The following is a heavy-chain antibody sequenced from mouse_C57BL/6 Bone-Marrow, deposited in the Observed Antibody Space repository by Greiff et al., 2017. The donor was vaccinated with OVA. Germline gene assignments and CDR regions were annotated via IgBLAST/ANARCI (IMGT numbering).Heavy chain of an antibody. CDR2: IYPGSGST. Sequence: VQLQQPGAELVKPGASVTMSCKASGYTFTSYWITWVKQRPGQGLEWIGDIYPGSGSTNYNEKLKSKATLTVDTSSITAYMQLSSLTSEDSAVYYCAINWDERENYWGQGTTLTVSS. CDR1: GYTFTSYW. D-gene: IGHD4-1*01. V-gene: IGHV1-55*01. J-gene: IGHJ2*01. CDR3: AINWDERENY.